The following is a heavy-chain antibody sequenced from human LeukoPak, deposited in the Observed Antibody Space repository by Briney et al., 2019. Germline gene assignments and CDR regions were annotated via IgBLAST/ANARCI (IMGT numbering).Heavy chain of an antibody. CDR1: GYTFSTYG. Sequence: VASVKVSCKASGYTFSTYGISWVRQAPGQGLEWMGWISTYNGHTYYAQEFQGRVTMTTDTSTSTAYMELRSLRSDDTALYYCAFCYPEGRGWFDPWGQGTLVTVSS. CDR3: AFCYPEGRGWFDP. V-gene: IGHV1-18*01. J-gene: IGHJ5*02. D-gene: IGHD2-2*01. CDR2: ISTYNGHT.